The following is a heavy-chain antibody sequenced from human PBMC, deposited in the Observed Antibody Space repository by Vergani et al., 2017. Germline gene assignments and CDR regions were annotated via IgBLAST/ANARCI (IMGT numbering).Heavy chain of an antibody. Sequence: QVQLVESGGGVVQPGRSLRLSCAASGFTFSSYAMHWVRQAPGKGLEWVAVISYDGSNKYYADSAKGRFTISRDNSKNTLYLQMNSLRAEDTAVYYCARDENCSGGSCYFGLDYWGQGTLVTVSS. CDR2: ISYDGSNK. J-gene: IGHJ4*02. D-gene: IGHD2-15*01. V-gene: IGHV3-30*04. CDR3: ARDENCSGGSCYFGLDY. CDR1: GFTFSSYA.